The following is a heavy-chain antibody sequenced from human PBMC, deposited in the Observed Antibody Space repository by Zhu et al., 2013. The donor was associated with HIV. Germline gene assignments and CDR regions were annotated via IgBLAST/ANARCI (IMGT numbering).Heavy chain of an antibody. Sequence: QVQLVQSGAEVKKPGASVKVSCKASGYIFNSHGINWVRQAPGQGLEWVGWISPYNEDTKFPQKFQGRVTMTKDTSTRTVYMELRRLTSDDTAVYYCARERWDYGDYLGLDHWGQGTLVTVSS. J-gene: IGHJ4*02. V-gene: IGHV1-18*01. CDR3: ARERWDYGDYLGLDH. CDR2: ISPYNEDT. CDR1: GYIFNSHG. D-gene: IGHD4-17*01.